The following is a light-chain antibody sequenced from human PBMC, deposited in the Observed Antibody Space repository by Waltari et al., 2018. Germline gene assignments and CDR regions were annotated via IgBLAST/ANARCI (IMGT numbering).Light chain of an antibody. Sequence: DIQMTQSPSSLSASVGARVTITCRPSPSIDNFLNSYQKKPRKAPDLQIYAASTLQTGVPSRFSGSGSGTDFTLTITSLHPEDFATYYCQPTYTSLAWTFGQGTKVEIK. CDR3: QPTYTSLAWT. CDR1: PSIDNF. CDR2: AAS. J-gene: IGKJ1*01. V-gene: IGKV1-39*01.